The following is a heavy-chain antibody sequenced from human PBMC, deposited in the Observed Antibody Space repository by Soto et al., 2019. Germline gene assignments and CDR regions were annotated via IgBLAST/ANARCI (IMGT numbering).Heavy chain of an antibody. CDR2: IIPIFGTA. CDR3: ARDPHYAGVVVVAAPWDV. D-gene: IGHD2-15*01. V-gene: IGHV1-69*13. J-gene: IGHJ6*02. CDR1: GGTFSSYA. Sequence: ASVKVSCKASGGTFSSYAISWVRQAPGQGLEWMGGIIPIFGTANYAQKFQGRVTITADESTSTAYMELSSLRSEDTAVYYCARDPHYAGVVVVAAPWDVWGQGTTVTVSS.